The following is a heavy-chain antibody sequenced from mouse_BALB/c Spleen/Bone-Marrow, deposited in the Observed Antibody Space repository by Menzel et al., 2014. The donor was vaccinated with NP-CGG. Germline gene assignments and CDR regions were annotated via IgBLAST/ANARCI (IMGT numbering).Heavy chain of an antibody. CDR2: IDPANGNI. V-gene: IGHV14-3*02. Sequence: VQLKESGAELVKPGASVKLSCTASGFNIKDTYMHWVKQRPEQGLEWIGRIDPANGNIKYDPKFQGKATITADTSSNTDYMQLSSLTSEDTAVSCCATIISDWDFDVWGAGTTVTVSS. CDR3: ATIISDWDFDV. CDR1: GFNIKDTY. J-gene: IGHJ1*01. D-gene: IGHD1-1*01.